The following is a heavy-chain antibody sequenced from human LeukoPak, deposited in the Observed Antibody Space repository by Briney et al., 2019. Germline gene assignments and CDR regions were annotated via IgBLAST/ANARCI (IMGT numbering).Heavy chain of an antibody. J-gene: IGHJ4*02. CDR2: IYYSGNT. Sequence: SETLSLTCSVSGGSISSYYWSWIRQPPGKGLEWIGYIYYSGNTNYNPSLKSRVTMSVDTSKNQFSLKLSSVTAADTAVYYCARDIVGVTRAFGYWGQGTLATVSS. CDR3: ARDIVGVTRAFGY. CDR1: GGSISSYY. D-gene: IGHD1-26*01. V-gene: IGHV4-59*01.